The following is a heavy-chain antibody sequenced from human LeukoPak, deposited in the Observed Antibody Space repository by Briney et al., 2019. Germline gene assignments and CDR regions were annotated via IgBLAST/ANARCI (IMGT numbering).Heavy chain of an antibody. J-gene: IGHJ4*02. CDR1: GGSISSGGYS. V-gene: IGHV4-30-2*01. Sequence: SETLSLTCTISGGSISSGGYSWRWIRQPPGKGLEWIGNIYHSGSTYYNPSLKSRVIISVDRSKDQFSLKLSSVTAADTAVYYCARDLGYGSGYFDYWGQGTLVTVSS. CDR3: ARDLGYGSGYFDY. D-gene: IGHD3-10*01. CDR2: IYHSGST.